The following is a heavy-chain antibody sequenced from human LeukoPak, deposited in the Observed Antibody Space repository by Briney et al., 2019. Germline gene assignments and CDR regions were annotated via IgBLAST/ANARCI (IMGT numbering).Heavy chain of an antibody. CDR3: AKDSGYSSGWPPAEYFQH. J-gene: IGHJ1*01. CDR1: GFTFSSYG. Sequence: PGGSLRLSCAASGFTFSSYGMHWVRQAPGKGLEWVAVISYDGSNKYYADSVKGRFTISRDNSKNTLYLQMNSLRAEDTAVYYYAKDSGYSSGWPPAEYFQHWGQGTLVTVSS. V-gene: IGHV3-30*18. D-gene: IGHD6-19*01. CDR2: ISYDGSNK.